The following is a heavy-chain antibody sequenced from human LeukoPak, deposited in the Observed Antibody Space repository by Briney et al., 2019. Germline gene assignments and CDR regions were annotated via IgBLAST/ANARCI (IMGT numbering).Heavy chain of an antibody. D-gene: IGHD1-26*01. Sequence: GESLKISCKGSGYSFTYYWIGWVRQMPGKGLEWMGIIYPGDSDTRYRPSFQGQVTISADKSISTAYLQWSSLKASDTAMYYCARRLPVVGATSAFDVWGQGTMVTVSS. V-gene: IGHV5-51*01. J-gene: IGHJ3*01. CDR3: ARRLPVVGATSAFDV. CDR1: GYSFTYYW. CDR2: IYPGDSDT.